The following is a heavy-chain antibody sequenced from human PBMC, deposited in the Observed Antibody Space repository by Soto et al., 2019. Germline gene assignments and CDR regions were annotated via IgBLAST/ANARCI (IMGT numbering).Heavy chain of an antibody. D-gene: IGHD2-2*01. CDR1: GFTFSGYW. V-gene: IGHV3-7*01. J-gene: IGHJ4*02. CDR3: AKNNRYCSSTNCFVFDY. CDR2: IKQDGSEK. Sequence: EVQLVESGGGLVQPGGSLRLSCAASGFTFSGYWMSWVRQAPGKGLEWVANIKQDGSEKYYVDSVKGRFTICRDNAKNSLYLLMNSVRAEDTAVYYCAKNNRYCSSTNCFVFDYWGQGTLVTVSS.